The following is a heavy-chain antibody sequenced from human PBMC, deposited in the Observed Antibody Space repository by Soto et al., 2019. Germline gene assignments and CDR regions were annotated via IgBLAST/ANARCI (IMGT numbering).Heavy chain of an antibody. Sequence: EVQLLESGGGLVQPGGSLRLSCAASGFTFSSFAMSWVRQAPGKGLEWVSAISGGAGNTYYANSVKGHFTISRDNSKNTLYLKVNSLRGEVTAGYYCTKPSSGWADSFDYWVQGTLVTVSS. CDR1: GFTFSSFA. CDR2: ISGGAGNT. D-gene: IGHD6-19*01. V-gene: IGHV3-23*01. CDR3: TKPSSGWADSFDY. J-gene: IGHJ4*02.